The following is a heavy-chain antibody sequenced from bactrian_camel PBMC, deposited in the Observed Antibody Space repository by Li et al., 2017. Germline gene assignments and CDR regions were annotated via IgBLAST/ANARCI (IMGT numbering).Heavy chain of an antibody. Sequence: HVQLVESGGGLVQPGGSLRLSCAASGFIFSSYWMYWVRQAPGKGLEWVSSVTKGGETTGYADSAKGRFTISRDSAKNTVYLQMNSLKLEDTAVYYCVRDLVDAGDYWGQGTQVTVS. CDR2: VTKGGETT. CDR1: GFIFSSYW. V-gene: IGHV3S1*01. D-gene: IGHD7*01. CDR3: VRDLVDAGDY. J-gene: IGHJ4*01.